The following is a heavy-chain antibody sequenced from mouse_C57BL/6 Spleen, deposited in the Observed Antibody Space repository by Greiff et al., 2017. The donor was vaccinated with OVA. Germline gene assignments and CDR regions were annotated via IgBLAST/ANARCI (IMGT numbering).Heavy chain of an antibody. Sequence: EVKLVESGGGLVKPGGSLKLSCAASGFTFSSYAMSWVRQTPEKRLEWVATISDGGSYTYYPDNVKGRFTISRDNAKNNLYLQMSHLKSEDTAMYYCAREGYSNYGLAIDYWGQGTTVTVSS. V-gene: IGHV5-4*01. CDR3: AREGYSNYGLAIDY. CDR1: GFTFSSYA. D-gene: IGHD2-5*01. J-gene: IGHJ4*01. CDR2: ISDGGSYT.